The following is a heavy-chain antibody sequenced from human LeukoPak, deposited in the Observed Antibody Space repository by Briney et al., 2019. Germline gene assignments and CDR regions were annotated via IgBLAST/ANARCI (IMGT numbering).Heavy chain of an antibody. CDR3: AREALNMYYGMDV. CDR2: ISPDGSTT. Sequence: PGGSLRLSCAASGFTFSRYWMHWVRQAPGKGLMWVSRISPDGSTTLYADSVKGRFTISRDNAKNTLYLQMNSLGAEDTAVYCCAREALNMYYGMDVWGQGTTVTVSS. V-gene: IGHV3-74*03. J-gene: IGHJ6*02. D-gene: IGHD1/OR15-1a*01. CDR1: GFTFSRYW.